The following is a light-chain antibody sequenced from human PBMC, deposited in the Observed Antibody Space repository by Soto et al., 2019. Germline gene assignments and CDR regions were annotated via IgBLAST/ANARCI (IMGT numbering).Light chain of an antibody. CDR1: HSVSSY. V-gene: IGKV3-11*01. CDR3: QQRSNRPT. CDR2: DTS. Sequence: EIVLTQSPATLSLSPGARATLSCRASHSVSSYLAWYQQKPGQAPRLLIYDTSKRATGIPARFSGSGSGTGFTFTLTISSLQPEDVAEYYCQQRSNRPTFGGGTKVQIK. J-gene: IGKJ4*02.